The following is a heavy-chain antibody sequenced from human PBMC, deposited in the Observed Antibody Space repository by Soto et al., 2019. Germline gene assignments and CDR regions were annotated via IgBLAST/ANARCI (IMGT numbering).Heavy chain of an antibody. J-gene: IGHJ4*02. V-gene: IGHV1-69*13. D-gene: IGHD3-22*01. Sequence: SVKVSWKASGGTFSSYAISWVRQAPGQGLEWMGGIIPIFGTANYAQKFQGRVTITADESTSTAYMELSSLRSEDTAVYYCARDRPDSSGYYYAYFAYWGQGTLVTVSS. CDR2: IIPIFGTA. CDR1: GGTFSSYA. CDR3: ARDRPDSSGYYYAYFAY.